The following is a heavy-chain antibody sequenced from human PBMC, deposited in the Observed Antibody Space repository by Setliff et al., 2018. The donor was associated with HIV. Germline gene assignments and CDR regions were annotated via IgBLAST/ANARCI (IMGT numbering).Heavy chain of an antibody. CDR1: GGSISSSSYY. CDR2: INYSGST. CDR3: ARRQQLWLLYAFDI. J-gene: IGHJ3*02. Sequence: TLSLTCTVSGGSISSSSYYWGWIRQPPGKGLEWIGSINYSGSTYYNPSLKSRVTISVDTSKNQFSLKLSSVTAADTAVYYCARRQQLWLLYAFDIWGQGTMVTVSS. V-gene: IGHV4-39*01. D-gene: IGHD5-18*01.